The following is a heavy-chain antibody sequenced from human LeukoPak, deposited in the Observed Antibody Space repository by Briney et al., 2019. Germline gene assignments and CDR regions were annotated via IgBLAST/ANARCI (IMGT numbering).Heavy chain of an antibody. J-gene: IGHJ6*02. D-gene: IGHD2-21*02. CDR2: IYYSGST. CDR1: GGSISSYY. V-gene: IGHV4-59*08. Sequence: SETLSLTCTVPGGSISSYYWSWIRQPPGKGLEWVGYIYYSGSTNYYPSLKSRVTISVDKSKNQFSLTLSSATAADTAMYYCARILAYCGGDCYSKYYYGMDVWGQGTTVTVSS. CDR3: ARILAYCGGDCYSKYYYGMDV.